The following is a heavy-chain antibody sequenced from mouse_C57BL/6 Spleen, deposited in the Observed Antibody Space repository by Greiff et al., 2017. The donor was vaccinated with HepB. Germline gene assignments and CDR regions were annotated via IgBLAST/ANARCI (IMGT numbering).Heavy chain of an antibody. CDR2: INPNNGGT. D-gene: IGHD4-1*01. J-gene: IGHJ3*01. CDR3: ARGANWDDFFAY. V-gene: IGHV1-26*01. Sequence: VQLQQSGPELVKPGASVKISCKASGYTFTDYYMNWVKQSHGKSLEWIGDINPNNGGTSYNQKFKGKATLTVDKSSSTAYMELRSLTSEDSAVYYCARGANWDDFFAYWGQGTLVTVSA. CDR1: GYTFTDYY.